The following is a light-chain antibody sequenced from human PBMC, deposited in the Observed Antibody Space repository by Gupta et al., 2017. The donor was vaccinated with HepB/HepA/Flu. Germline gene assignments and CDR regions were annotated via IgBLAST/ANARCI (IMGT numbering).Light chain of an antibody. CDR3: QQYKSLPIT. J-gene: IGKJ5*01. Sequence: DIQMTQSPSSVSASVGDRVTITCRASQDISRYLAWYQQIPGKAPKLLIYETSSLHSGIPSRFSGSRSGTDFILTIYSLQPEEFATYYCQQYKSLPITFGQGTRLEIK. V-gene: IGKV1D-12*01. CDR2: ETS. CDR1: QDISRY.